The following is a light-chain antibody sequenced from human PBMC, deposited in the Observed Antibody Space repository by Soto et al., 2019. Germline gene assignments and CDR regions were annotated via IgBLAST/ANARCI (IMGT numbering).Light chain of an antibody. V-gene: IGLV2-8*01. Sequence: QSVLTQPPSASGSPGQSVTISCTGTSIDVGGYNYVSWYQQHPGKAPKLMIYEVSKRPSGVPDRFSGSKSGNTASLTVSGLQAEEEADYYCSSYAGSNNVFGTGTKVTVL. CDR2: EVS. CDR3: SSYAGSNNV. J-gene: IGLJ1*01. CDR1: SIDVGGYNY.